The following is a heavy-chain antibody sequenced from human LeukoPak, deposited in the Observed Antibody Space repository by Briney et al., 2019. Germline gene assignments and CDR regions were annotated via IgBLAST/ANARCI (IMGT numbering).Heavy chain of an antibody. CDR2: ISYSATT. CDR3: ARDMRGDFYDTSGLNWFDP. J-gene: IGHJ5*02. V-gene: IGHV4-59*01. D-gene: IGHD3-22*01. CDR1: GAYISRYY. Sequence: SETLSLTCTVSGAYISRYYWSWVRQPPGKGLDWIGYISYSATTNYNPSLMSRVTITVDTSKNQFSLKLSSVTAADTAVYYCARDMRGDFYDTSGLNWFDPWGQGTLVTVSS.